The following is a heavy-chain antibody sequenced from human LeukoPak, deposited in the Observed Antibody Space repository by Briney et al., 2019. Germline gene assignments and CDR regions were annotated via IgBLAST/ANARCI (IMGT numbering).Heavy chain of an antibody. D-gene: IGHD4-23*01. Sequence: GSLRLSCAASGFTFSSYAMSWVRQAPGKGLEWVSPITSTGRYIFYADSLKGRFTISRDNAKKSLYLQMNSLRAEDTAVYYCARLRNVGGNPHPFNVWGQGTTVTVSS. J-gene: IGHJ3*01. CDR1: GFTFSSYA. CDR3: ARLRNVGGNPHPFNV. CDR2: ITSTGRYI. V-gene: IGHV3-21*01.